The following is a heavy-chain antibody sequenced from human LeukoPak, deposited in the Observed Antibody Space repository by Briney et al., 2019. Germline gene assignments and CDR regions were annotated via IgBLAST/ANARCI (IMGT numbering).Heavy chain of an antibody. V-gene: IGHV3-9*01. CDR1: GFTFDDYA. CDR3: AKGRGPYYYYGMDV. J-gene: IGHJ6*02. CDR2: ISWNSGSI. D-gene: IGHD1-26*01. Sequence: PGRSLRLSCAASGFTFDDYAMHWVRQAPGKGLEWVSGISWNSGSIGYADSVKGRFTISRDNAKNSLYLQMNSLRAEDTALYYCAKGRGPYYYYGMDVWGQGTTVTVSS.